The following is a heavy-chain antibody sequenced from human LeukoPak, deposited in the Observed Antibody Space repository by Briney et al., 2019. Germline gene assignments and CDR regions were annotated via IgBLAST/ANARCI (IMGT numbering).Heavy chain of an antibody. J-gene: IGHJ4*02. Sequence: GGSLRLSCAASGFTFSSYAMSWVRQAPGKGLEWVSAISGSGGSTYYADSVKGRFTISRDNSKNTLYLQMNSLKAEDTAVYYCARRSSSWYDFDYWGQGTLVTVSS. CDR1: GFTFSSYA. CDR2: ISGSGGST. V-gene: IGHV3-23*01. D-gene: IGHD6-13*01. CDR3: ARRSSSWYDFDY.